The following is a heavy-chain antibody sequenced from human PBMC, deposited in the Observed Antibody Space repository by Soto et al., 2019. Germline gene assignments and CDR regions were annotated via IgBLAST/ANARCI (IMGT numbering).Heavy chain of an antibody. CDR1: GYTFTGYY. CDR2: INPNSGGT. J-gene: IGHJ6*02. V-gene: IGHV1-2*04. Sequence: ASVKVSCKASGYTFTGYYMHWVRQAPGQGLEWMGWINPNSGGTNYAQKFQGWVTMTRDTSTSTAYMELSRLRSDDTAVYYCARAVRPYYYYGMDVWGQGTTVTVSS. CDR3: ARAVRPYYYYGMDV.